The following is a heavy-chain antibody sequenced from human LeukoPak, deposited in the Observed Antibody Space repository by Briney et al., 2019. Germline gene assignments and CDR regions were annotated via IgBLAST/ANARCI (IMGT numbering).Heavy chain of an antibody. CDR2: IYYSGST. V-gene: IGHV4-39*01. CDR3: ARQRKQPMATGTHFDY. J-gene: IGHJ4*02. Sequence: SQTLSLTCTVSGGSIRSSSYYWGWIRQPPGKGLEWIGSIYYSGSTYYNPSLKSRVTISVDTSKNQFSLKLSSVTAADTAVYYCARQRKQPMATGTHFDYWGQGTLVTVSS. CDR1: GGSIRSSSYY. D-gene: IGHD1-7*01.